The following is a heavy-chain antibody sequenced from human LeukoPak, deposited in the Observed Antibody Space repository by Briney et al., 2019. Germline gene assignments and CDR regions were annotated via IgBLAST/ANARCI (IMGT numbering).Heavy chain of an antibody. V-gene: IGHV3-30*18. D-gene: IGHD2-8*02. J-gene: IGHJ4*02. Sequence: GGSLRLSCAASGFTFSSYGMHWVRQAPGKGLEWVAVISYDGSNKYYADSVKGRFTISRDNSKNTLYLQMNSLRAEDTAVYYCAKETNTETLDYWGQGTLVTVSS. CDR2: ISYDGSNK. CDR1: GFTFSSYG. CDR3: AKETNTETLDY.